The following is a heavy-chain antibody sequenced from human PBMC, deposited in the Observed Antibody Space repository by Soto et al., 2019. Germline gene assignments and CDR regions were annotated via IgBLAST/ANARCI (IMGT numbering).Heavy chain of an antibody. D-gene: IGHD3-22*01. CDR1: GFTFSSYS. V-gene: IGHV3-21*01. CDR2: ISSSSSYI. Sequence: EVQLVESGGGLVKPGGSLGLSCAASGFTFSSYSMNWVRQAPGKGLEWVSSISSSSSYIYYADSVKGRFTISRDNAKNSLYLQMNSLRAEDTAVYYCARDNSSPGNYFDYWGQGTLVTVSS. CDR3: ARDNSSPGNYFDY. J-gene: IGHJ4*02.